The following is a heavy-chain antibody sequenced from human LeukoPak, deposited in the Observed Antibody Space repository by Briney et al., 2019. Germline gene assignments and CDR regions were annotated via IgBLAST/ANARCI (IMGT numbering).Heavy chain of an antibody. Sequence: SQTLSLTCTVSGGSISSGGYYWSWIRQPPGKGLEWIGYIYHSGSIYYNPSLKSRVTISVDRSKNQFSLKLNSVTAADTAVYYCAKHSNWDAGVDWFDPWGQGTLVTVSS. J-gene: IGHJ5*02. CDR1: GGSISSGGYY. CDR2: IYHSGSI. CDR3: AKHSNWDAGVDWFDP. V-gene: IGHV4-30-2*01. D-gene: IGHD7-27*01.